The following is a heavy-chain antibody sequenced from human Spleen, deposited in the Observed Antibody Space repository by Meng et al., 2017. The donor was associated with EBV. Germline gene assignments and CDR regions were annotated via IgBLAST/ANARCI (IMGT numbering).Heavy chain of an antibody. V-gene: IGHV1-3*01. CDR3: ARGSDDFWTVGFDY. J-gene: IGHJ4*02. CDR1: GYTFSNYA. Sequence: QVHLVQSGADVKKHGASVKVSCKASGYTFSNYAMHWVRQAPGQRLEWMGWINVGNGNRKYSQKFHGRVTITRDTSASTASMELSSLRSEDTAVYYCARGSDDFWTVGFDYWGQGTLVTVSS. D-gene: IGHD3-3*01. CDR2: INVGNGNR.